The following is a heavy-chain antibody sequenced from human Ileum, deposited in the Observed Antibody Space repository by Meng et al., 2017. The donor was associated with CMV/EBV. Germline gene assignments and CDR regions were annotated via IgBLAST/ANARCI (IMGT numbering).Heavy chain of an antibody. J-gene: IGHJ1*01. V-gene: IGHV3-21*06. D-gene: IGHD2-8*01. CDR1: GIDFSSYS. CDR3: LILLNGYFLH. Sequence: EVHVGESGGCLVKPGDSRTSSFVVSGIDFSSYSMVWVRQGPGKGLDWVSSIDSSGSLRFYADSVTGRFTTSRDNVENSLHLQMNSLRIEDTAIYFCLILLNGYFLHWGQGTLVTVSS. CDR2: IDSSGSLR.